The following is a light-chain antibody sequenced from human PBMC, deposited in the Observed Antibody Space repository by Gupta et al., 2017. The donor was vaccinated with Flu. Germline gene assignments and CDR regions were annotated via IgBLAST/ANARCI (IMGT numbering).Light chain of an antibody. Sequence: DIVMTQSPLSLPVTPGEPASISCRSSQSLLHTNGYNYLEWYLQKPGQSPQLLIYSGSDRASGVPDRFSGSGSGTDFTLKISRLEAEDIGVYYCMQALETPFTFGPGTKVEIK. V-gene: IGKV2-28*01. CDR2: SGS. CDR1: QSLLHTNGYNY. CDR3: MQALETPFT. J-gene: IGKJ3*01.